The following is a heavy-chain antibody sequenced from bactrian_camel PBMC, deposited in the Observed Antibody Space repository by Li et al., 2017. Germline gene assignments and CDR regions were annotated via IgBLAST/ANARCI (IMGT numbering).Heavy chain of an antibody. D-gene: IGHD1*01. Sequence: HVQLVESGGGSVQAGGSLRLACTNSGSSAIWYVGWFRQAPGKEREGVASISTHDIVTTYADSVKGRFTISRDNAKNALYLQMNALKPEDSAMYYCAAARGRNLEGRGRCTLGFEWWGQGTQVTVS. CDR3: AAARGRNLEGRGRCTLGFEW. CDR1: GSSAIWYV. CDR2: ISTHDIVT. V-gene: IGHV3-3*01. J-gene: IGHJ4*01.